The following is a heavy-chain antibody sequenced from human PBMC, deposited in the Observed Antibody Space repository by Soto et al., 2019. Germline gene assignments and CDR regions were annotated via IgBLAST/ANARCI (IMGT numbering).Heavy chain of an antibody. Sequence: ASVKVSCKASGGTFSRYAIIWVRQAPGQGLEWMGGIIPIFGTSKYAQKFQGRVTIIPDESTSTTYMELSRLRSEDTAVYYCARCLTMVRDSYEGWPYYYGMDVWGQGTTVTVSS. CDR1: GGTFSRYA. V-gene: IGHV1-69*13. CDR3: ARCLTMVRDSYEGWPYYYGMDV. D-gene: IGHD3-10*01. J-gene: IGHJ6*02. CDR2: IIPIFGTS.